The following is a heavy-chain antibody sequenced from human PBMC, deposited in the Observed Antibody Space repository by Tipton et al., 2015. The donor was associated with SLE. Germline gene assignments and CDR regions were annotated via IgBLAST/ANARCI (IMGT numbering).Heavy chain of an antibody. CDR1: GDSVSNKDAA. Sequence: GLVKPSQTLSLNCVISGDSVSNKDAAWNWIRQSPSRGLEWLGRTYYRSKWYSDYAVSLKSRITINADTSKNQFSLQLNSMTPEDMAVYYCARDPPGLHSPLDIWDQGTVVTVSS. D-gene: IGHD1-26*01. CDR3: ARDPPGLHSPLDI. J-gene: IGHJ3*02. V-gene: IGHV6-1*01. CDR2: TYYRSKWYS.